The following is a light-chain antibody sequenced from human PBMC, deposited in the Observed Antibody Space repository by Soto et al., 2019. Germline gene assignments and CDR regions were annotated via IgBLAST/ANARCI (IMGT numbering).Light chain of an antibody. CDR3: SSYTSSSTYV. CDR1: SSDVGGYDY. Sequence: LTQPASVSGSPGQSIAISCTGTSSDVGGYDYVSWYQQHPGKAPKVMIYDVSNRPSGVSNRFSGSKSGNTASLTISGLQAEDEADYYCSSYTSSSTYVFGTGTKVTVL. J-gene: IGLJ1*01. CDR2: DVS. V-gene: IGLV2-14*01.